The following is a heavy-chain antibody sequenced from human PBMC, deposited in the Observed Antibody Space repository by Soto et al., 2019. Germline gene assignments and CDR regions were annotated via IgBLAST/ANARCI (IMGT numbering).Heavy chain of an antibody. CDR2: ISWDGGST. CDR1: GFTFDDYT. Sequence: WGSLRLSCAASGFTFDDYTMHWVRQAPGKGLEWVSLISWDGGSTYYADSVKGRFTISRDNSKNSLYLQMNSLRTEDTALYYCAKEEYYYDSSGHPGWFDPWGQGTLVTVSS. D-gene: IGHD3-22*01. J-gene: IGHJ5*02. CDR3: AKEEYYYDSSGHPGWFDP. V-gene: IGHV3-43*01.